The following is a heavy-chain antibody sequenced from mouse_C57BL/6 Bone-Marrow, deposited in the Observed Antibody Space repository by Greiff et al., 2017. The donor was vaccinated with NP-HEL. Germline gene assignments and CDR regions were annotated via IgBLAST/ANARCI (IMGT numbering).Heavy chain of an antibody. CDR2: ISNLAYSI. CDR1: GFTFSDYG. D-gene: IGHD1-1*01. V-gene: IGHV5-15*01. Sequence: EVKLMESGGGLVQPGGSLKLSCAASGFTFSDYGMAWVRQAPRKGPEWVAFISNLAYSIYYADTVTGRFTFPRENAKNTLYLEMSSLRSEDTAMYYCARQDLHYGSSYGFAYWGQGTLVTVSA. J-gene: IGHJ3*01. CDR3: ARQDLHYGSSYGFAY.